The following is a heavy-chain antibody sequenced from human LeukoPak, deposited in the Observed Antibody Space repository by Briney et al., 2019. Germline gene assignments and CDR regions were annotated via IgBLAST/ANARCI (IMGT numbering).Heavy chain of an antibody. Sequence: PSETLSLTCTVSGGSISSYYWSWIRQPPGKGLEWIGYIYYSGSTNYNPSLKSRVTISVDTSKNQFSLKLSSVTAADTAVYYCARSSNDYGDYDVDYWGRGTLVTVSS. V-gene: IGHV4-59*08. CDR1: GGSISSYY. CDR3: ARSSNDYGDYDVDY. CDR2: IYYSGST. J-gene: IGHJ4*02. D-gene: IGHD4-17*01.